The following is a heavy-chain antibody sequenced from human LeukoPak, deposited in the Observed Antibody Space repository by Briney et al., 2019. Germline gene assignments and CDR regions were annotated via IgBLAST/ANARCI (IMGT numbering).Heavy chain of an antibody. CDR2: IIAYNGNT. V-gene: IGHV1-18*01. Sequence: ASVKVSCKASGYTFTSYGISRVRQAPGQGLEWMGWIIAYNGNTNYAQKLQGRVTMTTDTSTSTAYMELRSLRSDDTAVYYCARVDDFWRNWFDPWGQGTLVTASS. D-gene: IGHD3-3*01. CDR1: GYTFTSYG. J-gene: IGHJ5*02. CDR3: ARVDDFWRNWFDP.